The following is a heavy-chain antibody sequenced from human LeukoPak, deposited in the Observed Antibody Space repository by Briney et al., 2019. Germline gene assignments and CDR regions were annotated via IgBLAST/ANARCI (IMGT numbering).Heavy chain of an antibody. D-gene: IGHD2-2*01. V-gene: IGHV1-2*06. CDR3: ARDCSSTSCYYYMDV. CDR2: INPNSGGT. Sequence: ASVKVSCKASGYTFTGYYMHWVRQAPGQGLEWMGRINPNSGGTNYAQKFQGRVTMTRDTSISTAYMELSRLRSDDTAVYYCARDCSSTSCYYYMDVWGKGTTVTVSS. J-gene: IGHJ6*03. CDR1: GYTFTGYY.